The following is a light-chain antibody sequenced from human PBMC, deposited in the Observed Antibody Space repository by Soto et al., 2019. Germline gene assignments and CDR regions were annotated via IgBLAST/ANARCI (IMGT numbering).Light chain of an antibody. V-gene: IGKV1-39*01. CDR2: AAS. CDR1: QSISSY. Sequence: DIQMTQSPSSLSASVGVRVTITCRASQSISSYLNWYQQKPGKAPKLLIYAASSLQSGVPSRFSGSGSGTEFTLTISSLQPDDFATYYCQQYNSYPIPSGQGTRL. CDR3: QQYNSYPIP. J-gene: IGKJ5*01.